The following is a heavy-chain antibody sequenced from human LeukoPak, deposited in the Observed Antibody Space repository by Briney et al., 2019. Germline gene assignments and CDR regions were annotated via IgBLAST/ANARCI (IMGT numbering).Heavy chain of an antibody. CDR3: ARDGYGSGSYYSTFDY. V-gene: IGHV3-30*04. Sequence: GGSLRLSCAASGFNFSSYSMHGVRQAPGKGREWVAVISYDGINKYYANSVKGRFTISRANSKNTLYLQMNSLRAEDKAVYYCARDGYGSGSYYSTFDYWGQGTLVTVSS. CDR2: ISYDGINK. CDR1: GFNFSSYS. J-gene: IGHJ4*02. D-gene: IGHD3-10*01.